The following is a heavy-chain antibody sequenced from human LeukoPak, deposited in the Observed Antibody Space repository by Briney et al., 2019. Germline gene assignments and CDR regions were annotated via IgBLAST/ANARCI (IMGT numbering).Heavy chain of an antibody. Sequence: GGSLRLSCAASGFTVSSNEMSWVRQAPGKGLEWVSSISGGSTYYADSRKGRFTISRDNSKNTLHLQMNSLRAEDTAVYYCAKSSAGLLWFGELPLFDYWGQGTLVTVSS. CDR1: GFTVSSNE. V-gene: IGHV3-38-3*01. CDR2: ISGGST. D-gene: IGHD3-10*01. CDR3: AKSSAGLLWFGELPLFDY. J-gene: IGHJ4*02.